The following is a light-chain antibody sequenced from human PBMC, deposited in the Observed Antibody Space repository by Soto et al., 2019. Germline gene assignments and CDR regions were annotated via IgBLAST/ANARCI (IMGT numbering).Light chain of an antibody. CDR1: QSVSSNY. J-gene: IGKJ2*01. CDR3: QQYASSPGYT. Sequence: EIGLTQSPGTLSLSPGERATLSCRASQSVSSNYLAWYQQKPGQAPRLLLYGASRRATGIPDRFSGSGSGTDFTLTLSRLEPEDFAVYYCQQYASSPGYTFGQGAKLEIK. V-gene: IGKV3-20*01. CDR2: GAS.